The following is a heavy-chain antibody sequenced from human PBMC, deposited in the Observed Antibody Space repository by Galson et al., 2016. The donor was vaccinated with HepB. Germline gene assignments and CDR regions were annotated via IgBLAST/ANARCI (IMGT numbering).Heavy chain of an antibody. V-gene: IGHV1-69*13. CDR2: IVPLFGPT. CDR1: GYSFTAHY. CDR3: ARDQRVVVWGAGPENFENDGFDI. D-gene: IGHD2-21*01. Sequence: SVKVSCKASGYSFTAHYIHWVRQAPGHGLEWMGGIVPLFGPTNYTQKFQGRVTITADESATTAYMELRTLTSEDTAVYYCARDQRVVVWGAGPENFENDGFDIWGQGTLVTVSS. J-gene: IGHJ3*02.